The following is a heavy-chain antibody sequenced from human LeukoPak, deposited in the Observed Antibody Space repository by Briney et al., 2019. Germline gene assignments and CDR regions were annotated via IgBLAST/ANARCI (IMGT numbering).Heavy chain of an antibody. CDR2: ISSSSSYL. J-gene: IGHJ4*02. Sequence: GGSLRLSCAASGFXFSSFTMNWVRQAPGKGLEWVSSISSSSSYLYYADSVKGRFTLSRDNAKNSLYLQMNSLRAEDTAVYYCAKDLMPYGSGSYFFDYWGQGILVTVSS. CDR1: GFXFSSFT. CDR3: AKDLMPYGSGSYFFDY. V-gene: IGHV3-21*01. D-gene: IGHD3-10*01.